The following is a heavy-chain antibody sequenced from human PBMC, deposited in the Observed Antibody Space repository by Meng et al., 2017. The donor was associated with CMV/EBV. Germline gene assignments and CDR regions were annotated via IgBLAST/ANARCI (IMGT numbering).Heavy chain of an antibody. D-gene: IGHD2-2*01. CDR2: IKQDGSEK. Sequence: ETLSLTCAASGFTFSSYWMSWVRQAPGKGLEWVANIKQDGSEKYYVDSVKGRFTISRDSAKNSLYLQMNSLRAEDTAVYYCARESLDCSSTAPPCVDYYGMDVWGQGTTVTVSS. CDR1: GFTFSSYW. J-gene: IGHJ6*02. V-gene: IGHV3-7*01. CDR3: ARESLDCSSTAPPCVDYYGMDV.